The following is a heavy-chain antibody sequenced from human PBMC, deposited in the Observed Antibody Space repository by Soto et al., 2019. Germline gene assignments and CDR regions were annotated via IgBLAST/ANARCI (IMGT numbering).Heavy chain of an antibody. D-gene: IGHD2-15*01. Sequence: VQLVESGGGVVQPGRSLRLSCAASGFTFSSYGMHWVRQAPGKGLEWVAVIWYDGSNKYYADSVKGRFTISRDNSKNTLYLQMNSLRAEDTAVYYCARARSQDGMDVWGQGTTVTVSS. CDR2: IWYDGSNK. V-gene: IGHV3-33*01. J-gene: IGHJ6*02. CDR3: ARARSQDGMDV. CDR1: GFTFSSYG.